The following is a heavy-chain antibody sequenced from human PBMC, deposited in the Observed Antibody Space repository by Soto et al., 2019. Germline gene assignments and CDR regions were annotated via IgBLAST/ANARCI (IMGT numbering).Heavy chain of an antibody. CDR1: GFTFSIYG. CDR3: AKDLGGYPLYYFDY. J-gene: IGHJ4*02. V-gene: IGHV3-30*18. CDR2: ISYDGSNK. Sequence: GGSLRLSCVASGFTFSIYGMHWVRHAPGKGLEWVAVISYDGSNKYYADSVKGRFTISRDNSKNTLYLQMNSLRAEDTAVYSCAKDLGGYPLYYFDYWGQGTLVTVSS. D-gene: IGHD3-22*01.